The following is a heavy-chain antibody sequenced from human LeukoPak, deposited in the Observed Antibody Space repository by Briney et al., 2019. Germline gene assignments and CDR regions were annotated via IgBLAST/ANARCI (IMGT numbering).Heavy chain of an antibody. D-gene: IGHD2-2*01. J-gene: IGHJ4*02. V-gene: IGHV4-38-2*01. CDR2: IYHSGST. Sequence: PSETLSLTCAVSGYSISSGYYWGCIRQPPRKGMEWIGSIYHSGSTYYNPSLKSRVTISADTSKNQFSLKLRSVSAGDTAVYYCARQGEIVVVVYWGQGRLVTVSS. CDR3: ARQGEIVVVVY. CDR1: GYSISSGYY.